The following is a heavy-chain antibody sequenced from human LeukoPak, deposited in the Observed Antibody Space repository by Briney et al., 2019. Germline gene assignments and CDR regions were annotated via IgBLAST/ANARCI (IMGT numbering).Heavy chain of an antibody. D-gene: IGHD6-13*01. J-gene: IGHJ5*02. CDR3: ARHVIIAAGTDCEWFDP. V-gene: IGHV4-59*08. CDR1: GGSISSYY. CDR2: IYYSGST. Sequence: PSETLSLTCTVSGGSISSYYWSWIPQPPGKGLEWIGYIYYSGSTNYNPSLKSRVTISVDTSKNQFSLKLSSVTAADTAVYYCARHVIIAAGTDCEWFDPWGQGTLVTVSS.